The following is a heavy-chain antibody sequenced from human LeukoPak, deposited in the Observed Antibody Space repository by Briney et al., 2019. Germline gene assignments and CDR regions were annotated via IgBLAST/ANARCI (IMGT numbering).Heavy chain of an antibody. J-gene: IGHJ4*02. V-gene: IGHV3-23*01. D-gene: IGHD3-10*01. CDR3: AKMGAKYYYGSGSYYNFDY. CDR1: GFTFSSYA. Sequence: PGGSLRLSCAASGFTFSSYAKSWVRQAPGKGLEWVSAISGSGGSTYYADSVKGRFTISRDNSKNTLYLQMNSLRAEDTAVYYCAKMGAKYYYGSGSYYNFDYWGQGTLVTVSS. CDR2: ISGSGGST.